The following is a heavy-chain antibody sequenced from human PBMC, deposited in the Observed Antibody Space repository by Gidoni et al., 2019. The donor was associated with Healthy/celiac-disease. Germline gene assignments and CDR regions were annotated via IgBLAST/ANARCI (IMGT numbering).Heavy chain of an antibody. CDR1: GGSFSGYY. J-gene: IGHJ4*02. Sequence: QVQLQQWGAGLLKPSETLSLTCAVYGGSFSGYYWSWIRQPPGKGLEWIGEINHSGSTNYNPSLKSRVTISVDTSKNQFSLKLSSVTAADTAVYYCARGIWGSYRYTGPFDYWGQGTLVTVSS. CDR2: INHSGST. V-gene: IGHV4-34*01. CDR3: ARGIWGSYRYTGPFDY. D-gene: IGHD3-16*02.